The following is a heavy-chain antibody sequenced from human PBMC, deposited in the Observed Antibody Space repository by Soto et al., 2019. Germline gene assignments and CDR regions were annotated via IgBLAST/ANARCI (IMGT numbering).Heavy chain of an antibody. D-gene: IGHD6-13*01. CDR1: GFTFSSYG. Sequence: GGSLRLSCAASGFTFSSYGMHWVRQAPSKGLEWVAVISHDGSNKYYADSVKGRFTISRDNSKNTLYLQMNSLRAEDTAVYYCAKAKYSSSWYSYGMDVWGQGTTVTVSS. CDR3: AKAKYSSSWYSYGMDV. J-gene: IGHJ6*02. V-gene: IGHV3-30*18. CDR2: ISHDGSNK.